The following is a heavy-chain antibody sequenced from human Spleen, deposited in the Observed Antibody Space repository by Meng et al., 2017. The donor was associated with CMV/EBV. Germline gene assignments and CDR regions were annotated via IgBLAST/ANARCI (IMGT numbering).Heavy chain of an antibody. CDR3: AKDGRYQLLYIGRGLPDY. CDR2: TRYDGSNK. J-gene: IGHJ4*02. Sequence: GGSLRLSCVASGFTFSSYGMHWVRQAPGKGLEWVAFTRYDGSNKYYADSVKGRFTISRDNSKNTLYLQMNSLRAEDTAVYYCAKDGRYQLLYIGRGLPDYWGQGTLVTVSS. CDR1: GFTFSSYG. D-gene: IGHD2-2*02. V-gene: IGHV3-30*02.